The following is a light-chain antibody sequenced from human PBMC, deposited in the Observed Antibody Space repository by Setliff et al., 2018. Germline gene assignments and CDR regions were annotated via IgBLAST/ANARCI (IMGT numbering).Light chain of an antibody. V-gene: IGLV2-8*01. Sequence: QSALTQPPSASGSPGQSVTISCTGTNSDVGGYNYVSWYQHHPGKAPKLMIYEVTKRPSGVPDRFSGSKSGNTASLTVSGLQAEDESDYYCSSYAGSDNWVFGGGTKVT. J-gene: IGLJ3*02. CDR2: EVT. CDR1: NSDVGGYNY. CDR3: SSYAGSDNWV.